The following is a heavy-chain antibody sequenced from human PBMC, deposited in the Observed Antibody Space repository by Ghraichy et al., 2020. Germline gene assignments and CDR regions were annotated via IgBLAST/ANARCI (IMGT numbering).Heavy chain of an antibody. CDR3: ARGGYSSSWSYGGYFDL. D-gene: IGHD6-13*01. V-gene: IGHV3-53*01. CDR1: GFTVSSNY. J-gene: IGHJ2*01. CDR2: IYSGGST. Sequence: GGSLRLSCAASGFTVSSNYMSWVRQAPGKGLEWVSVIYSGGSTYYADSVKGRFTISRDNSKNTLYLQMNSLRAEDTAVYYCARGGYSSSWSYGGYFDLWGRGTLVTVSS.